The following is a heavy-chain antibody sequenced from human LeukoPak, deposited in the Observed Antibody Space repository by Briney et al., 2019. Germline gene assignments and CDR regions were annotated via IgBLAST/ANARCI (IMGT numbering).Heavy chain of an antibody. V-gene: IGHV3-48*03. J-gene: IGHJ6*02. CDR3: ARDQYDFWSGYYGMDV. CDR2: ISSSGSTI. D-gene: IGHD3-3*01. CDR1: GFTFSSYE. Sequence: GGSLRLSCAASGFTFSSYEMNWVRQAPGKGLEWVSYISSSGSTIYYADSVKGRFTISRDNAKKSLYLQMNSLRAEDTAVYYCARDQYDFWSGYYGMDVWGQGTTVTVSS.